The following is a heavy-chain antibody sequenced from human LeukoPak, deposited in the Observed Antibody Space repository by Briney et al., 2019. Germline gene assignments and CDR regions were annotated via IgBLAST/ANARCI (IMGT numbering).Heavy chain of an antibody. J-gene: IGHJ1*01. V-gene: IGHV1-18*01. Sequence: ASVKVSCKASGYTFTSYGISWVRQAPGQGLEWMGWISAYNGNTNYAQKLQGRVTMTTDTSTNTAYMELRSLRSDDTAVYYCAIATAIKYFQHWGXGXLVTVSS. CDR2: ISAYNGNT. CDR3: AIATAIKYFQH. D-gene: IGHD4-11*01. CDR1: GYTFTSYG.